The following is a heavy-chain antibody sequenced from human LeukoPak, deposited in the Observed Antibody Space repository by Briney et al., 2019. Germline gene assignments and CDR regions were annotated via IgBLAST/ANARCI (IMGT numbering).Heavy chain of an antibody. V-gene: IGHV4-59*01. Sequence: SETLSLTRTVSGGSISSYYWSWIRQPPGKGLEWIRYIYYSGSTNYNPSLKSRVTISVDTSKNQFSLKLSSVTAADTAVYYCARGGYNYDSPPGDPFDYWGQGTLVTVSS. CDR2: IYYSGST. J-gene: IGHJ4*02. D-gene: IGHD5-18*01. CDR1: GGSISSYY. CDR3: ARGGYNYDSPPGDPFDY.